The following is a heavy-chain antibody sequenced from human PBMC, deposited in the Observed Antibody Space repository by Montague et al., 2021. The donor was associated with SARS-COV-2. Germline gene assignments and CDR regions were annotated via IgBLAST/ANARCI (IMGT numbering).Heavy chain of an antibody. CDR1: GGSVSSGSNY. CDR2: VYNYGST. J-gene: IGHJ4*02. D-gene: IGHD3-10*01. CDR3: AREATDYGSGSYYFPFAY. V-gene: IGHV4-61*01. Sequence: SETLSLTCSVSGGSVSSGSNYWSWIRQSPGKGLEWIGYVYNYGSTDYNPSLKSRVTISLDTSKNQFSLRLSSVTAADTAVYYCAREATDYGSGSYYFPFAYWGQGILVTASS.